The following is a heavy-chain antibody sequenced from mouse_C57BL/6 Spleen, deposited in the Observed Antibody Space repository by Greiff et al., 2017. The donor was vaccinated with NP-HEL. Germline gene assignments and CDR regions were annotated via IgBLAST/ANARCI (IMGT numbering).Heavy chain of an antibody. CDR2: IRSGGSYT. D-gene: IGHD2-5*01. Sequence: DVMLVESGGDLVKPGGSLKLSCAASGFTFSSYGMSWVRQTPDKRLEWVATIRSGGSYTYYPDSVKGRFTISRDNAKNTLYLQMSSLKSEDTAMYYCARDSNWFAYWGQGTLVTVSA. CDR3: ARDSNWFAY. J-gene: IGHJ3*01. V-gene: IGHV5-6*02. CDR1: GFTFSSYG.